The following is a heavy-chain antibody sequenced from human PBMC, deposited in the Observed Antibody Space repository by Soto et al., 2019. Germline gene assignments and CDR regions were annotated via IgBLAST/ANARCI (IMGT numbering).Heavy chain of an antibody. V-gene: IGHV4-39*01. CDR2: IYAGGNS. Sequence: QLQLQESGPGLVKPSETLSLTCTVSGGSISSSTSYWGWVRQPPGKGLEWIASIYAGGNSHYHPSLRSRVTISVDTSKNHLFLKLRSVTAADTAVYYWARHSSGSRHPGFDYWGQGTLVTVSS. CDR1: GGSISSSTSY. CDR3: ARHSSGSRHPGFDY. D-gene: IGHD1-26*01. J-gene: IGHJ4*02.